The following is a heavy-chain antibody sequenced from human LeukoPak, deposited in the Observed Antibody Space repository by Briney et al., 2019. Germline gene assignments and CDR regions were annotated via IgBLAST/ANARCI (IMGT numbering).Heavy chain of an antibody. CDR3: AKFVDEGANRGDAFDI. D-gene: IGHD3/OR15-3a*01. V-gene: IGHV3-48*04. CDR2: ISSSSSTI. Sequence: PGGSLRLSCAASGFSFSGYGMHWVRQAPGKGLEWVSYISSSSSTIYYADSVKGRFTISRDNAKNSLYLQMNSLRADDTAVYYCAKFVDEGANRGDAFDIWGQGTMVTVSS. J-gene: IGHJ3*02. CDR1: GFSFSGYG.